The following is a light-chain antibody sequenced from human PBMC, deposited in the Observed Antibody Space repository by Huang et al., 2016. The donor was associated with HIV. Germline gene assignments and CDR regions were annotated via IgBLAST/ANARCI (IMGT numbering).Light chain of an antibody. CDR2: CAS. Sequence: EIVLTQSPGTLSLSPGERATLSCRANQTVTRRSLAWYQQRPGQAPRRLISCASRRATDIPDRFSGSGSGTDFALTSSGLEPEDFVIYYCHQYGRSPPTFGRGTKLEIK. CDR3: HQYGRSPPT. J-gene: IGKJ2*01. CDR1: QTVTRRS. V-gene: IGKV3-20*01.